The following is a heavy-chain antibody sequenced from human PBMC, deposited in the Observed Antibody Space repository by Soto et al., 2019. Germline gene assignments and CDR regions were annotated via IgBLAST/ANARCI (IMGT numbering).Heavy chain of an antibody. J-gene: IGHJ6*02. CDR3: ARDPGFGFGYSYAFAMDV. CDR1: GYTFSNYG. V-gene: IGHV1-18*01. Sequence: QVQLVQSGAEVKKPGASVKVSCKASGYTFSNYGISWVRQGPGQGLEWMGWISGYNGNTHYEEKVQDRIKMTTDTSTITTYLELRSLRSADTAVYFCARDPGFGFGYSYAFAMDVWGQGTTVTVSS. CDR2: ISGYNGNT. D-gene: IGHD5-18*01.